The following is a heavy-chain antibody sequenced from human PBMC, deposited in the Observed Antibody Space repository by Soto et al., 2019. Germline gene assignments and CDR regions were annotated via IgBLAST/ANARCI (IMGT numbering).Heavy chain of an antibody. CDR2: IYSNGYT. D-gene: IGHD2-2*01. V-gene: IGHV4-31*03. Sequence: SETLSLTCTVSGDSISSGGYYWSWIRQHPGKGLEWIGYIYSNGYTYYNPSLESRVTISVDTSKNQFSLKLSSVTAADTAVYYCAIKRKYLAYHPWGQGTLVTVSS. CDR3: AIKRKYLAYHP. CDR1: GDSISSGGYY. J-gene: IGHJ5*02.